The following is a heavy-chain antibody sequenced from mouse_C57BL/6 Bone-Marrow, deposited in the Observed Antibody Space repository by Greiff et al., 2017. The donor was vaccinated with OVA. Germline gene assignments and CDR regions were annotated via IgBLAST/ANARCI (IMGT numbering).Heavy chain of an antibody. D-gene: IGHD1-1*01. Sequence: VQLVESGAELVRPGASVTLSCKASGYTFTSYGISWVKQRTGQGLEWIGEIYPRSGNTYYNEKFKGKATLTADKSSSSAYLELRLLTSEFSAVYFCARSSYYSWYFDVWGTGTTVTVSS. CDR2: IYPRSGNT. V-gene: IGHV1-81*01. CDR1: GYTFTSYG. CDR3: ARSSYYSWYFDV. J-gene: IGHJ1*03.